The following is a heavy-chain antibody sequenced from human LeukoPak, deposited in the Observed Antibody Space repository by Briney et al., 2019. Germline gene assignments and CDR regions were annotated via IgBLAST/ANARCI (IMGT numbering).Heavy chain of an antibody. CDR3: ARGGYYGSGSYFPFDY. D-gene: IGHD3-10*01. Sequence: GGSLRLSCAASGFTFSSYDMHWARQATGKGLEWVSAIGTAGDTYYPGSVKGRFTISRENAKNSLYLQMNSLRAGDTAVYYCARGGYYGSGSYFPFDYWGQGTLVTVSS. J-gene: IGHJ4*02. CDR2: IGTAGDT. V-gene: IGHV3-13*01. CDR1: GFTFSSYD.